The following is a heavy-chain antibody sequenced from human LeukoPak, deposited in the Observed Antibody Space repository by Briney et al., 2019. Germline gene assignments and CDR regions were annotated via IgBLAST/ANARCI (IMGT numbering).Heavy chain of an antibody. D-gene: IGHD1-26*01. CDR3: ARDRELLSY. CDR2: INPNSGGT. V-gene: IGHV1-2*02. Sequence: ASVKVSCKASGYTFIGYYIHWVRQAPGQGLEWMGWINPNSGGTNYAQKLQARVTMTRDTSISTAYMELSSLRSDDTAVYYCARDRELLSYWGQGTLVTVSS. CDR1: GYTFIGYY. J-gene: IGHJ4*02.